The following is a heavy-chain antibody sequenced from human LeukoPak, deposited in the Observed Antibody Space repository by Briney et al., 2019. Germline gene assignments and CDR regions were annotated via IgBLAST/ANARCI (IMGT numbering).Heavy chain of an antibody. V-gene: IGHV3-30*04. D-gene: IGHD3-22*01. Sequence: GRSLRLSCAASGFTFSSYAMHWVRQAPGKGLEWVAVISYDGSNKYYADSVKGRFTISRDNSKNPLYLQMNSLRAEDTAVYYCARAQEGYYDSSGYPDYWGQGTLVTVSS. J-gene: IGHJ4*02. CDR3: ARAQEGYYDSSGYPDY. CDR2: ISYDGSNK. CDR1: GFTFSSYA.